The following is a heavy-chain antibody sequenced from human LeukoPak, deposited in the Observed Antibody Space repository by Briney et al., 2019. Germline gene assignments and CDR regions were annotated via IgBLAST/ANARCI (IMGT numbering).Heavy chain of an antibody. V-gene: IGHV1-18*01. J-gene: IGHJ3*02. D-gene: IGHD5-18*01. CDR3: ARDQALGFSSSYAFET. Sequence: ASVKVSCKASGYTFNSYGISWVRQAPGQGLEWMGWISGYNGNTKYVQKFQGRVTMTTDTSTSTAYMELRSLRSDDTAVYYCARDQALGFSSSYAFETWGQGTMVTVSS. CDR2: ISGYNGNT. CDR1: GYTFNSYG.